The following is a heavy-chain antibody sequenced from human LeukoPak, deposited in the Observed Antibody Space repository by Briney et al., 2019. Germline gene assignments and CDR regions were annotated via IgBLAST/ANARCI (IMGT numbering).Heavy chain of an antibody. Sequence: GGSLRLSCAASGFTFSSYGMHWVRQAPGKGLEWVSSISSSSSYIYYADSVKGRFTISRDNAKNSLYLQMNSLRAEDTAVYYCAREYYDILTGHFGYWGQGTLVTVSS. CDR3: AREYYDILTGHFGY. D-gene: IGHD3-9*01. V-gene: IGHV3-21*01. J-gene: IGHJ4*02. CDR2: ISSSSSYI. CDR1: GFTFSSYG.